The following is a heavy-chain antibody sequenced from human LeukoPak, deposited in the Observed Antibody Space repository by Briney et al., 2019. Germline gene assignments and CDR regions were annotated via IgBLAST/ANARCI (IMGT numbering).Heavy chain of an antibody. Sequence: GGSLRLSCAASGFTFSGSAMHWVRQASGKGLEWVGRIRSKANSYATAYAASVKGRFTISRDDSKNTAYLQMNSLKTEDTAVYYCTTVGLRLGEPFDYWGQGTLVTVSS. V-gene: IGHV3-73*01. D-gene: IGHD3-16*01. CDR3: TTVGLRLGEPFDY. CDR2: IRSKANSYAT. CDR1: GFTFSGSA. J-gene: IGHJ4*02.